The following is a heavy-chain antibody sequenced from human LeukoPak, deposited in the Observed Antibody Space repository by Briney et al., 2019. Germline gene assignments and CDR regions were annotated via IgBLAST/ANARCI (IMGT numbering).Heavy chain of an antibody. D-gene: IGHD5-24*01. CDR2: INDRGST. CDR3: ARGRRW. V-gene: IGHV4-34*01. Sequence: SETLSLTCAVYGGTFSGYYWTWIRQPPGKGLEWIGEINDRGSTNYDPTPKSRVTISVDASKNQFALKLTSVTAADTAVYYCARGRRWWGQGALVTASS. CDR1: GGTFSGYY. J-gene: IGHJ4*02.